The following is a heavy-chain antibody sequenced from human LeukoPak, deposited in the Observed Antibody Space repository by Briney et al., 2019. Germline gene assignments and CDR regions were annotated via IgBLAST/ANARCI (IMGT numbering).Heavy chain of an antibody. Sequence: GGSLRLSCAASGFTFSSYGMHWVRQAPGKGLEWVAVISYDGSNKYYADSVKGRFTISRDNSKNTLYLQMNSLRAEGTAVYYCAKDATDGSYRAYYFDYWGQGTLVTVSS. V-gene: IGHV3-30*18. J-gene: IGHJ4*02. CDR3: AKDATDGSYRAYYFDY. CDR2: ISYDGSNK. D-gene: IGHD3-16*02. CDR1: GFTFSSYG.